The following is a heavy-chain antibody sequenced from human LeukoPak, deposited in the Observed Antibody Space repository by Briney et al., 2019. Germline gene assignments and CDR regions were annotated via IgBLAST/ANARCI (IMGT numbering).Heavy chain of an antibody. V-gene: IGHV4-34*01. CDR2: INHSGST. CDR1: GGSFSGYY. J-gene: IGHJ5*02. CDR3: ARAGYYGTGRRRGFDP. Sequence: SETLSLTCAVYGGSFSGYYWSWIRQPPGKGLEWIGEINHSGSTNYNPSLKSRVTISVDTSKNQFSLKLSSVTAADTAGYYCARAGYYGTGRRRGFDPWGQGTLVTVSS. D-gene: IGHD3-10*01.